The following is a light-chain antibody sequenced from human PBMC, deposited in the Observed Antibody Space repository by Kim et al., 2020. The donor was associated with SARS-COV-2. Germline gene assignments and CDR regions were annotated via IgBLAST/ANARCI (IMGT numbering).Light chain of an antibody. CDR2: DVS. J-gene: IGLJ2*01. Sequence: QSALTQPASVSGSPGHSITISCTGTSSDVGGYNYVSWYQQHPGKAPKLMIYDVSNRPSGVSNRFSGSKSGNTASLTISGLQAEDEADYYCSSYTSSSHVVFGGGTQLTVL. CDR3: SSYTSSSHVV. CDR1: SSDVGGYNY. V-gene: IGLV2-14*03.